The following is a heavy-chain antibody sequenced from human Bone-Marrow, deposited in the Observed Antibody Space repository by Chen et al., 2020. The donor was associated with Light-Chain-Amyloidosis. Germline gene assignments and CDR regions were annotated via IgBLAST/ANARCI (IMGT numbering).Heavy chain of an antibody. V-gene: IGHV3-23*04. CDR2: ISGGGGSS. J-gene: IGHJ3*02. Sequence: EVQLVESGGGLLQRGGSLRLSCAASGFAFSSYAMSWVRQAPGKGLAWVSTISGGGGSSYYGDSVEGRFTSSRDNSKNALFRKMNSLRAEDTAVYDCAKDISYDDILPGYPADAFDIWGQGTMVTVSS. CDR1: GFAFSSYA. CDR3: AKDISYDDILPGYPADAFDI. D-gene: IGHD3-9*01.